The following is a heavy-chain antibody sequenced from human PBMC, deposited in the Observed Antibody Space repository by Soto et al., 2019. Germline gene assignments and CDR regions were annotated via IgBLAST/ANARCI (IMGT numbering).Heavy chain of an antibody. CDR2: INPNSGDT. CDR3: ARGPRLAGMDI. CDR1: S. D-gene: IGHD3-3*02. J-gene: IGHJ6*02. Sequence: SVHAVSLDPGQGLEWMGWINPNSGDTNYAQKFQGRVTMTRDTSISTAYMELSRLRSEDTAVYYCARGPRLAGMDIWGPAPTLTVAS. V-gene: IGHV1-2*02.